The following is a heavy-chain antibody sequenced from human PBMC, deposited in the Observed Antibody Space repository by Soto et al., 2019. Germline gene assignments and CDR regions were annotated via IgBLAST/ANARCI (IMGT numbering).Heavy chain of an antibody. CDR3: ARASTYYYDSSGYLGIDY. V-gene: IGHV3-11*06. CDR1: GFTFSDYY. Sequence: GGSLRLSCAASGFTFSDYYMSWIRQAPGKGLEWVSYISSSSYTNYADSMKGRFTISRDNAKNSLYLQMNSLRAEDTAVYYCARASTYYYDSSGYLGIDYWGQGTLVTVSS. CDR2: ISSSSYT. D-gene: IGHD3-22*01. J-gene: IGHJ4*02.